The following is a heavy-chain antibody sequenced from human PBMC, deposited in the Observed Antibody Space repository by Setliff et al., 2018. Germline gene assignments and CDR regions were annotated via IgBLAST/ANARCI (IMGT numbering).Heavy chain of an antibody. CDR1: GFTFSSYE. Sequence: LRLSCAASGFTFSSYEMNWVRQAPGKGLEWVSYISSSGSTIYYADSVKGRFTISRDDAKNSLYLQMTRLRAEDTAMYYCGRDLAAGKGPVDYWGQGTLVTVSS. J-gene: IGHJ4*02. D-gene: IGHD6-13*01. CDR3: GRDLAAGKGPVDY. CDR2: ISSSGSTI. V-gene: IGHV3-48*03.